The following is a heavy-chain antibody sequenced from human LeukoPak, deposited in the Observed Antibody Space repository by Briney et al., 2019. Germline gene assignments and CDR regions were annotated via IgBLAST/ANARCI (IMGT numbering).Heavy chain of an antibody. D-gene: IGHD4-23*01. Sequence: GGSLRLSCAASGFTFSSSWMHWVRQAPGKGLVWVSRINSDGSSTTYADSVKGRFTISRDNAKKTLYLQMNSLRAEDTAVYYCARDRGTSVVTGGYFDYWGQGTLVTVSS. CDR1: GFTFSSSW. CDR2: INSDGSST. J-gene: IGHJ4*02. CDR3: ARDRGTSVVTGGYFDY. V-gene: IGHV3-74*01.